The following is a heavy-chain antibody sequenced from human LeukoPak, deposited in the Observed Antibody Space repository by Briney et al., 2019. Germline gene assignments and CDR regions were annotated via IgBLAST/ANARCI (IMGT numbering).Heavy chain of an antibody. Sequence: GGSLRLSCAASGFTFSSYSMTWVRQAPGKGLEWVSYISSSSSTIYYADSVKGRFTISRDNAKNSLYLQMNSLRDEDTAVCYCARSPHYCSSTSCSMDVWGQGTTVTVSS. CDR2: ISSSSSTI. J-gene: IGHJ6*02. D-gene: IGHD2-2*01. CDR1: GFTFSSYS. V-gene: IGHV3-48*02. CDR3: ARSPHYCSSTSCSMDV.